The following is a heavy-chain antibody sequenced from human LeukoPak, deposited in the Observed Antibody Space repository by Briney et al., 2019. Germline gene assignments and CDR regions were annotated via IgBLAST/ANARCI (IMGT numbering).Heavy chain of an antibody. CDR1: RGSISSSSDY. CDR3: ARSISYGGSVPPNPYNWFGP. Sequence: TSETLSLTCTVPRGSISSSSDYWGCTRQPPGKGLESIGSIYYSGSTYYKPYLKTRVTISVDTSKNQFSLKLSSVTAADTAVYDCARSISYGGSVPPNPYNWFGPWGQGTLVTVSS. V-gene: IGHV4-39*07. CDR2: IYYSGST. J-gene: IGHJ5*02. D-gene: IGHD2-15*01.